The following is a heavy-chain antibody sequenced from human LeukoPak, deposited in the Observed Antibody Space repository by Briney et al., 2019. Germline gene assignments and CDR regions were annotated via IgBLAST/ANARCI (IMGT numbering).Heavy chain of an antibody. CDR2: IYYSGST. CDR1: GGSFSGYY. CDR3: ARGSVAGVYYFDY. J-gene: IGHJ4*02. D-gene: IGHD6-19*01. Sequence: SETLSLTCAVYGGSFSGYYWSWIRQPPGKGLEWIGYIYYSGSTNYNPSLKSRVTMSVDTSKNQFSLKLSSVTAADTAVYYCARGSVAGVYYFDYWGQGTLVTVSS. V-gene: IGHV4-59*12.